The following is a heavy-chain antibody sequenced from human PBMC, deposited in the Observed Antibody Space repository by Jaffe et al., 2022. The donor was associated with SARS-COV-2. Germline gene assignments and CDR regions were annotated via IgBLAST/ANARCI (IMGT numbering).Heavy chain of an antibody. CDR3: ARGFHTLVRGVLSPGY. D-gene: IGHD3-10*01. CDR2: ISHDENRK. CDR1: EFTFSTFA. V-gene: IGHV3-30*04. Sequence: QMQLVESGGDVVQPGRSLRLSCAASEFTFSTFAMHWVRQVPGKGLEWVAVISHDENRKYYADSVKGRFTISRDNSKNTLFLQMNSLRAEDTAVYYCARGFHTLVRGVLSPGYWGQGTLVTVSS. J-gene: IGHJ4*02.